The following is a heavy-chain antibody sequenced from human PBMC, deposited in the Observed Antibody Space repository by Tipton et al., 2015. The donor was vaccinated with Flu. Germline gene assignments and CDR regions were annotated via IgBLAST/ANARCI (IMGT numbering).Heavy chain of an antibody. CDR3: ARRKPAPEAKYYFDY. CDR2: INPSGGST. D-gene: IGHD1-14*01. J-gene: IGHJ4*02. Sequence: QVQLVQSGAEVKKPGASVKVSCKASGYTFTSYYMHWVRQAPGQGLEWMGIINPSGGSTSYAQKLQGRVTMTRDTSTSTVYMELSSLRSEDTAVYYCARRKPAPEAKYYFDYWGQGTLVTVSS. CDR1: GYTFTSYY. V-gene: IGHV1-46*04.